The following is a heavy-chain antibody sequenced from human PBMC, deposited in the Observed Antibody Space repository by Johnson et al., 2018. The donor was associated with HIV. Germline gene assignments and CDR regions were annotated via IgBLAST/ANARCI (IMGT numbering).Heavy chain of an antibody. D-gene: IGHD5-18*01. CDR3: PRETNSAMAGDASDL. V-gene: IGHV3-74*01. CDR1: GFIFSSYW. Sequence: EVQLVESGGGLVQPGGSLRLSCAASGFIFSSYWMHWVRQAPGKGLVWVSRINSDGSSTTYADSVKGRFTISRDNAKNTLYLQMNSLRAEDTAVYYCPRETNSAMAGDASDLWGQGTMVAVSS. J-gene: IGHJ3*01. CDR2: INSDGSST.